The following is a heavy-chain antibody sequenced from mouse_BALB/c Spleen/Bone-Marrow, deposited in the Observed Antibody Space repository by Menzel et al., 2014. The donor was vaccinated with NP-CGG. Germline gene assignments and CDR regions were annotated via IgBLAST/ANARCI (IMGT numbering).Heavy chain of an antibody. V-gene: IGHV3-2*02. Sequence: EVHLVESGPGLVKPSQSLSLPCTVTGYSITSDYAWNWIRQFPGNKLEWMGYISYSGSTDYNPSLKSRISITRDTSKNQFFLQLNSVTTEDTATYYCARATYYGNFFDYWGQGTTLTVSS. CDR1: GYSITSDYA. CDR2: ISYSGST. D-gene: IGHD2-10*01. CDR3: ARATYYGNFFDY. J-gene: IGHJ2*01.